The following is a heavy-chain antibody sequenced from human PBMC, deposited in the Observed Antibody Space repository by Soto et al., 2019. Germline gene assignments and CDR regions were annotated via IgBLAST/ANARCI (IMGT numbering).Heavy chain of an antibody. V-gene: IGHV1-69*01. CDR3: ARPAAEESEFFDY. CDR2: IIPMFGTA. Sequence: QVQMVQSGAEVKKPGSSVKVSCKASGGIFSKFGISWVRQAPGQGLEWMGGIIPMFGTAHYAQKFQGRVTIIADESTTTVYMELRSLRSEDTAVYYCARPAAEESEFFDYWGQVTLVTVSS. J-gene: IGHJ4*02. CDR1: GGIFSKFG. D-gene: IGHD6-25*01.